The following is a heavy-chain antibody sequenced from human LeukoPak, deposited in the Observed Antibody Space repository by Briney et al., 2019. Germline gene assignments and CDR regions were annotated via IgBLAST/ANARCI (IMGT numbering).Heavy chain of an antibody. CDR1: GYTFTGYY. V-gene: IGHV1-2*02. CDR2: INPNSGGT. CDR3: ARASLHNDFWSGYYTFYFDY. Sequence: ASVKVSCKASGYTFTGYYMHWVRQAPGQGLEWMGWINPNSGGTNYAQKFQGRVTMTRDTSISTAYMELSRLRSDDTAVYYCARASLHNDFWSGYYTFYFDYWGQGFLVTVSS. J-gene: IGHJ4*02. D-gene: IGHD3-3*01.